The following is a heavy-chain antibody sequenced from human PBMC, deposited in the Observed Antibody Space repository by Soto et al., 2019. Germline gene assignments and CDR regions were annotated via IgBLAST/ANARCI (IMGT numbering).Heavy chain of an antibody. CDR3: AGGGYCSSTSCYTGGGPAWFDP. D-gene: IGHD2-2*02. V-gene: IGHV1-69*06. CDR1: GGTFSSYA. J-gene: IGHJ5*02. CDR2: IIPIFGTA. Sequence: SVKVSFKASGGTFSSYAISWLRQAPGQGLEWMGGIIPIFGTANYAQKFQGRVTITADKSTSTAYMELSSLRSEDTAVYYCAGGGYCSSTSCYTGGGPAWFDPWGQGTLVTVSS.